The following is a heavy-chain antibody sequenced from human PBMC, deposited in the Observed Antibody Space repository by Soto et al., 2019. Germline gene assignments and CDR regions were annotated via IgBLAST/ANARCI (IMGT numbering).Heavy chain of an antibody. Sequence: GGSLRLSCTASGFTFGDYAMSWVRQAPGKGLEWVGFIRSKAYGGKTEYAASVKGRFTISSDDYKIIAYLQMNSLKTEYTAVYCCTRVQNGNYCGFDYWGQGTLVTVSS. V-gene: IGHV3-49*04. J-gene: IGHJ4*02. CDR1: GFTFGDYA. D-gene: IGHD1-7*01. CDR3: TRVQNGNYCGFDY. CDR2: IRSKAYGGKT.